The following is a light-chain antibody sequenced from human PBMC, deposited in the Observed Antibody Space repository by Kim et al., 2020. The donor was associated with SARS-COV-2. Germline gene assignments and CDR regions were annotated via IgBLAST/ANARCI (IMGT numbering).Light chain of an antibody. Sequence: SYELTQPTSVSVSPGQTASITCSGDKLGDKYACWYQQKPGQSPVLVIYQDSKRPSGIPERFSGSNSGNTATLTISGTQAMDEADYYCQAWDSSRVFGGGTQLTVL. CDR3: QAWDSSRV. CDR2: QDS. CDR1: KLGDKY. J-gene: IGLJ3*02. V-gene: IGLV3-1*01.